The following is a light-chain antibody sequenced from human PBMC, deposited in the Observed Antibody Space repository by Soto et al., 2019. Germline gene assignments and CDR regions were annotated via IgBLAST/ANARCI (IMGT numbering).Light chain of an antibody. J-gene: IGKJ1*01. CDR1: QSISSY. V-gene: IGKV1-9*01. CDR2: GAS. Sequence: DIQMTQSPSTLSASVGDRVTITCRASQSISSYLAWYQQKSGKAPKLLIYGASTLQSGVPSRFSGSGSGTDFTLAISSLQPEDSATYYCLQDINYPWTFGQGTKVDIK. CDR3: LQDINYPWT.